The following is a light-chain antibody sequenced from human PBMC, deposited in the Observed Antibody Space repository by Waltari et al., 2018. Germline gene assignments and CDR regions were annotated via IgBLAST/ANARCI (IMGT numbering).Light chain of an antibody. CDR1: NLGKGY. CDR2: RAN. J-gene: IGLJ2*01. V-gene: IGLV3-1*01. Sequence: SFELTQPPSVSVSPGQTASISCSGNNLGKGYTFWYQQKPGQSPVLVIFRANKRPSGIPERFSGSSSGNTATLTISGTQALDEADYYCQAWDSNTAFFGGGTKLTVL. CDR3: QAWDSNTAF.